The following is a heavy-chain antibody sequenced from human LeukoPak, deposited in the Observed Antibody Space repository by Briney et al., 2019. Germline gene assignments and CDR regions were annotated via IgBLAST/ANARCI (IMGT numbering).Heavy chain of an antibody. J-gene: IGHJ2*01. CDR3: ASISLNYYDGSGYYLGYFDL. CDR1: GGSISSSSYY. D-gene: IGHD3-22*01. Sequence: PSETLSLTCTVSGGSISSSSYYWGWLRQAPGKGLEWIGSIYYSGSTYYNPSLKSRVTISVDTSKNQFSLKLSSVTAADTAVYYCASISLNYYDGSGYYLGYFDLWGRGTLVTVSS. V-gene: IGHV4-39*07. CDR2: IYYSGST.